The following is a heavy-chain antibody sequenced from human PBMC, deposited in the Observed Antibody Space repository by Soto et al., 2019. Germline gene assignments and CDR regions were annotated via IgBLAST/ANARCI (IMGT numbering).Heavy chain of an antibody. D-gene: IGHD3-10*01. CDR1: GFTFSSYA. CDR2: IGGGGSST. J-gene: IGHJ4*02. Sequence: GGSLRLSCAASGFTFSSYAMSWVRQAPGKGPEWVSTIGGGGSSTYYADSVKGRFTISRDNSKNTLYLQMNSLGPEDTAVYYCAKEGALGLYYFDYWGQGTLVTVSS. CDR3: AKEGALGLYYFDY. V-gene: IGHV3-23*01.